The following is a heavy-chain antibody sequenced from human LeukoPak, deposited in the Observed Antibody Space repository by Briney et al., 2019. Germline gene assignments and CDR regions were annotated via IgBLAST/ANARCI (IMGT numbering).Heavy chain of an antibody. CDR1: GGSISSYY. D-gene: IGHD6-19*01. CDR2: IYYSGST. V-gene: IGHV4-59*01. CDR3: ARGKRYSSGYFDY. J-gene: IGHJ4*02. Sequence: SETLSLTCTVSGGSISSYYWSWIRQPPGKGLEWIGYIYYSGSTNYNPSLKSRVTISVDTSKNQFSLKLSSVTAADTAVYYCARGKRYSSGYFDYWGQGTLVTASS.